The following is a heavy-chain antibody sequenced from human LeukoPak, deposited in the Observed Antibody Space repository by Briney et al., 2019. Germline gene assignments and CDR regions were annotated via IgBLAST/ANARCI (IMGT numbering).Heavy chain of an antibody. J-gene: IGHJ6*02. D-gene: IGHD4-4*01. Sequence: ASVEVSCKASGYTFTGYYMHWVRQAPGQGLEWMGWINPNSGGTNYAQKFQGRVTMTRDTSISTAYMELSRLRSDDTAVYYCARVPLSNLVRGDVWGQGTTVTVSS. CDR2: INPNSGGT. CDR1: GYTFTGYY. V-gene: IGHV1-2*02. CDR3: ARVPLSNLVRGDV.